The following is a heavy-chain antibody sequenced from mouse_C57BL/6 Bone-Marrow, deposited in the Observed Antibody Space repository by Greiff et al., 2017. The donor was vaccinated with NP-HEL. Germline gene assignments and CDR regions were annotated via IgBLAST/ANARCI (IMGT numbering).Heavy chain of an antibody. CDR3: ARHSYYGSSYRGGYYAMDY. V-gene: IGHV5-6*01. J-gene: IGHJ4*01. Sequence: EVKLMESGGDLVKPGGSLKLSCAASGFTFSSYGMSWVRQTPDKRLEWVATISSGGSYTYYPDSVKGRFTISRDNAKNTLYLQMSSLKSEDTAMYYCARHSYYGSSYRGGYYAMDYWGQGTSVTVSS. D-gene: IGHD1-1*01. CDR1: GFTFSSYG. CDR2: ISSGGSYT.